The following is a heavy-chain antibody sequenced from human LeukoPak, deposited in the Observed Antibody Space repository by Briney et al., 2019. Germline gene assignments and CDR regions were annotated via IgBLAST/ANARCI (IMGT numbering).Heavy chain of an antibody. Sequence: PSETLSLTCIVSGGSISSSIYYWGWIRQPPGKGLEWIGSSSYTGITYYNPSLKSRVTISVDTSKNDFSLKLSSVTAADTAVYYCARVALITIHENDAFDIRGQGTVVTVSS. CDR2: SSYTGIT. CDR1: GGSISSSIYY. V-gene: IGHV4-39*07. CDR3: ARVALITIHENDAFDI. J-gene: IGHJ3*02. D-gene: IGHD3-3*01.